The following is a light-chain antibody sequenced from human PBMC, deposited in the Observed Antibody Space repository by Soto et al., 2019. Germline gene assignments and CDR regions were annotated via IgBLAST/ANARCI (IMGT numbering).Light chain of an antibody. Sequence: IVMTHSPSTLAVPPGERATLSCRASHSVSSNLAWYQQKRGQAPRLLIYGASNRATGIPDRFSGSGSGTDFTLTISRLEPEDFAVYYCQQYNTSPRTFGQGTKVDIK. CDR3: QQYNTSPRT. V-gene: IGKV3D-15*01. CDR2: GAS. CDR1: HSVSSN. J-gene: IGKJ1*01.